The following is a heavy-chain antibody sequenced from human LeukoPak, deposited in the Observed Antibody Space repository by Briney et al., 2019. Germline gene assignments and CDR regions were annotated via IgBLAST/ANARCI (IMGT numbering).Heavy chain of an antibody. D-gene: IGHD3-3*01. CDR3: ARHGRFYDAFDI. V-gene: IGHV1-2*02. Sequence: GASVKVSCTASGYTFTAYYMHWVQQAPGQGLEWMGWINPNSGGTNYAQKFQGRVTMTRDTSISTAYLDLSRLRSDDTAVYYCARHGRFYDAFDIWGQGTMVTVSS. CDR2: INPNSGGT. CDR1: GYTFTAYY. J-gene: IGHJ3*02.